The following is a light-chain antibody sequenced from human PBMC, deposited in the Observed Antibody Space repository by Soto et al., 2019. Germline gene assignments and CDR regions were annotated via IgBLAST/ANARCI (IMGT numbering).Light chain of an antibody. CDR2: GAS. J-gene: IGKJ5*01. V-gene: IGKV3D-15*01. CDR3: QKCKSWPTT. CDR1: QSVSYN. Sequence: IVMKQSPATLSVSPGDSATLSCRASQSVSYNLAWYQHKPGQAPRLLIYGASNRATGIPDRFSGSGSGTDFTRTISSLQSEEFAVYYCQKCKSWPTTFGRGTRLAIK.